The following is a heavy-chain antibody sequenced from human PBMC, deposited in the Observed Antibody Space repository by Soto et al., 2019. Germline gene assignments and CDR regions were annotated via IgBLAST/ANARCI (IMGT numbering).Heavy chain of an antibody. CDR1: GFTFSSYG. V-gene: IGHV3-33*01. D-gene: IGHD1-7*01. CDR3: ARDEGAMCITGTYH. J-gene: IGHJ5*02. CDR2: IWYDGSNK. Sequence: PGGSLRLSCAASGFTFSSYGMHWVRQAPGKGLEWVAVIWYDGSNKYYADSVKGRFTISRDNSKNTLYLQMNSLRAEDTAVYYCARDEGAMCITGTYHWGQGTLVTVSS.